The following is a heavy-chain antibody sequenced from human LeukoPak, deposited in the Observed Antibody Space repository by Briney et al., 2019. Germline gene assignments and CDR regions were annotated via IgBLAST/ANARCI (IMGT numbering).Heavy chain of an antibody. Sequence: SETLSLTCTVSGGSISSYYWSWIRQPAGKGLEWIGRIYTSGSTNYNPSLKSRVTMSVDTSKNQFSLKLSSVTAADTAVYYCARDSPYYDFWSGSPAYYFDYWGQGTLDTVSS. CDR1: GGSISSYY. CDR3: ARDSPYYDFWSGSPAYYFDY. D-gene: IGHD3-3*01. J-gene: IGHJ4*02. V-gene: IGHV4-4*07. CDR2: IYTSGST.